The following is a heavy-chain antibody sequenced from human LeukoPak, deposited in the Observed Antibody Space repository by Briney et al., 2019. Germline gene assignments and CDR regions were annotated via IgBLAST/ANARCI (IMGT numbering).Heavy chain of an antibody. J-gene: IGHJ4*02. CDR3: ARDPGSRNFDY. CDR2: IDHTGST. V-gene: IGHV4-59*01. CDR1: DDSISIYY. D-gene: IGHD2-2*01. Sequence: SETLSLICSVSDDSISIYYWSWIRQPPGKGLEWIGYIDHTGSTSYNPSLNSRVTISRDTSKNHFSLELSSVTAADTAVYYCARDPGSRNFDYWGQGALVTVSS.